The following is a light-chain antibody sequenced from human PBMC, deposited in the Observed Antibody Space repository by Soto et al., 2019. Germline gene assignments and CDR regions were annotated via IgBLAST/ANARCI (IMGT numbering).Light chain of an antibody. V-gene: IGKV3-15*01. CDR1: QSVSTN. CDR2: GAS. Sequence: ERVMTQSPATLSVSPGERVTLSCRASQSVSTNLAWYQQKPGQAPRLLIYGASTRGTGIPARFSGSGSGTEFTLTISSLQSEDFAVYYCQQYNNWPPYTFGQGTKLEIK. CDR3: QQYNNWPPYT. J-gene: IGKJ2*01.